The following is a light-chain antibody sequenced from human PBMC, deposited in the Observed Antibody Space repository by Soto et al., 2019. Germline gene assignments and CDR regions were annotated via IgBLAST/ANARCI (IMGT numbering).Light chain of an antibody. Sequence: EVVLTQPPGTLALSPGGRATLSCRASQSVSGRFLAWHQQKPGQAPMVLLYGASTKPTGIPDRFSGSGSGTDFTLTISSLEPEDFAVYDCQQYESSRTFGQGTKGEMK. CDR3: QQYESSRT. CDR2: GAS. J-gene: IGKJ1*01. V-gene: IGKV3-20*01. CDR1: QSVSGRF.